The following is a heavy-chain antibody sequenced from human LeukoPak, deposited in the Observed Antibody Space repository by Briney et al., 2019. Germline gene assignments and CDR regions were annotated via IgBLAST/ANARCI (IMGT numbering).Heavy chain of an antibody. D-gene: IGHD6-13*01. CDR1: GYTFTGYY. CDR2: INPNSGGT. Sequence: GASVKVSCKASGYTFTGYYMHWVRQAPGQGLEWMGRINPNSGGTNYAQKFQGRVTMTRDTSISTAYMELSRLRSDDTAVYYCARDESQQLVLDNWFDPWAQGTLVTVSS. J-gene: IGHJ5*02. CDR3: ARDESQQLVLDNWFDP. V-gene: IGHV1-2*06.